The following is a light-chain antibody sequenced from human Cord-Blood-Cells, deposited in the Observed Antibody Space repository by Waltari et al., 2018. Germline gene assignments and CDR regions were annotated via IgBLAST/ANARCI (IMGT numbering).Light chain of an antibody. Sequence: SALTQPASVSGSPGQSITISCTGTSSDVGSYNLVSWYQQHPGKAPKLMIYEGSKRPSGVSNRFSGCKSGNTASLTISGLQAEDEADYYCCSYAGSSTDVVFGGGTKLTVL. CDR2: EGS. J-gene: IGLJ2*01. V-gene: IGLV2-23*01. CDR3: CSYAGSSTDVV. CDR1: SSDVGSYNL.